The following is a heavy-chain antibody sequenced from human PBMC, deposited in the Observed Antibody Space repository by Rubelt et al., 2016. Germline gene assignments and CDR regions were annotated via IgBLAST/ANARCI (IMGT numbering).Heavy chain of an antibody. CDR3: ARDLINYGDYGMDV. V-gene: IGHV3-64D*09. Sequence: SGGGLVQPGGSLRLSCSLSGLTFRRYLMQWVRQAPGKGLEYVSSLSSDGVDTHYADSVKGRFTISRDNSRNTLYLQMSSLRADDTAVYYCARDLINYGDYGMDVWGQGTTVTVSS. J-gene: IGHJ6*02. CDR2: LSSDGVDT. D-gene: IGHD4-17*01. CDR1: GLTFRRYL.